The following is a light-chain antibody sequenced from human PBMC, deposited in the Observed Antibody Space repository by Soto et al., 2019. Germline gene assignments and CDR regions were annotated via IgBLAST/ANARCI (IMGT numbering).Light chain of an antibody. CDR1: QSVSSSD. V-gene: IGKV3-20*01. CDR3: QQFGRSSWT. CDR2: GAS. Sequence: ESVLTQSPGTLSLSPGERATLSCRASQSVSSSDLAWYQQKPGQAPRLLIYGASSRATGIPDRFSGSGSGTDFTLTISRLEPEDFAVYYCQQFGRSSWTFGQGTKVDIK. J-gene: IGKJ1*01.